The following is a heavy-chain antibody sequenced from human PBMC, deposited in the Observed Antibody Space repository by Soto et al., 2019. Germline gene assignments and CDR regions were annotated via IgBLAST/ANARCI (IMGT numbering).Heavy chain of an antibody. J-gene: IGHJ4*02. CDR3: AKGGRQWLVTSDFNY. V-gene: IGHV3-30*18. D-gene: IGHD6-19*01. CDR2: VSHDGRNT. Sequence: VQLGESWGGVVQPGRSLRLSCAASGFTFSDYAMHWGRQAPGKGLEWVAVVSHDGRNTHSADSVKGRFTISRDSSKNTVSLEMTSLKAEDTAVYYCAKGGRQWLVTSDFNYSGQGALVTVSS. CDR1: GFTFSDYA.